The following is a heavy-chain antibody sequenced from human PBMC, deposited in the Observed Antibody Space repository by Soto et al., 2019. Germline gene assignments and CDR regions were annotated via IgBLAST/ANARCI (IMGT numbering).Heavy chain of an antibody. J-gene: IGHJ4*02. CDR3: ARDGGRHSGGIDY. V-gene: IGHV1-69*01. CDR1: GGTFSSYS. CDR2: IIPIFGTA. Sequence: QVQLVQSGAEVKKPGSSVKVSCKASGGTFSSYSINCVRQAPGQGLEWMGEIIPIFGTANYAQKFQGRVTITADESTSTADMELSSLRSEDTAVYYCARDGGRHSGGIDYWGQGTLVTVYS. D-gene: IGHD1-26*01.